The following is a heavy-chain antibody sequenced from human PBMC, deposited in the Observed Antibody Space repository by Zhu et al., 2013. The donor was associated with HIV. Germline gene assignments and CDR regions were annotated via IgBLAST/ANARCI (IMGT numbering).Heavy chain of an antibody. V-gene: IGHV1-69*12. Sequence: QVQLVQSGSEVKKPGSSVKVSCKASAGTFRSYFISWVRQAPGQGLEWMGGNIPMFDTTNYAQKLEGRVRITADEFTRTAYMELSSLRYEDTAVYYCARSVVVSVYGGYQYYGMDAWVKDHGHRLL. J-gene: IGHJ6*04. CDR1: AGTFRSYF. D-gene: IGHD2-15*01. CDR3: ARSVVVSVYGGYQYYGMDA. CDR2: NIPMFDTT.